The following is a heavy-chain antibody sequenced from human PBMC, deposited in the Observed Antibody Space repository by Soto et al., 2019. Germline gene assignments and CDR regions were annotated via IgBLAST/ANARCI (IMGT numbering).Heavy chain of an antibody. D-gene: IGHD4-17*01. J-gene: IGHJ6*02. CDR1: GYTFTSYA. CDR2: INAGNGNT. Sequence: GASVKVSCKASGYTFTSYAMHWVRQAPGQRLEWMGWINAGNGNTKYSQKFRGRVTITRDTSASTAYMELSSLRSEDTAVYYCARDTYTVTTAVGGYYYYYGMDVWGQGTTVTVSS. V-gene: IGHV1-3*01. CDR3: ARDTYTVTTAVGGYYYYYGMDV.